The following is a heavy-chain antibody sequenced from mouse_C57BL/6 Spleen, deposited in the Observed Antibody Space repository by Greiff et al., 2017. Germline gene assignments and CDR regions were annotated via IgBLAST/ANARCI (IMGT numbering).Heavy chain of an antibody. Sequence: VQLQQSGAELMKPGASVKLSCKATGYTFTGYWIEWVKQRPGHGLEWIGEIVPGSGSTNYNEKFKGKATVNADTSSNTAYMQLSSLTTEDSASYYCARGYGGNDEAAYWGQGTTLTVSA. V-gene: IGHV1-9*01. CDR3: ARGYGGNDEAAY. J-gene: IGHJ2*01. D-gene: IGHD1-1*01. CDR1: GYTFTGYW. CDR2: IVPGSGST.